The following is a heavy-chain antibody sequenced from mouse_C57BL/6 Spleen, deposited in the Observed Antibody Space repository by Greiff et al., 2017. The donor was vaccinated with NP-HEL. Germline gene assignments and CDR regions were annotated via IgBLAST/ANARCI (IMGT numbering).Heavy chain of an antibody. V-gene: IGHV2-5*01. Sequence: QVQLQQSGPGLVQPSQSLSITCTVSGFSLTSYGVHWVRQSPGQGLEWLGVIWRGGSTAYNAAFMYSLSITKDNSKSQVFVKMNSLQADDTAIYYCATPYDYDGPGFAYWGQGTLVTVSA. CDR2: IWRGGST. D-gene: IGHD2-4*01. CDR3: ATPYDYDGPGFAY. CDR1: GFSLTSYG. J-gene: IGHJ3*01.